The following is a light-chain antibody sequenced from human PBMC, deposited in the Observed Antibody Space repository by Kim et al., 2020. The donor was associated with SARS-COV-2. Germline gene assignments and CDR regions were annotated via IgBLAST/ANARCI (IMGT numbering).Light chain of an antibody. CDR3: QQYNYWPPDT. CDR1: QSVRND. J-gene: IGKJ2*01. CDR2: VAS. V-gene: IGKV3-15*01. Sequence: VSPGGGAGLPCRAGQSVRNDLAWYQQEPGRAPRLLIYVASMRATGIPARFSGSGSGSEFTLTINSLQSEDCAVYYCQQYNYWPPDTLGQGTKLGI.